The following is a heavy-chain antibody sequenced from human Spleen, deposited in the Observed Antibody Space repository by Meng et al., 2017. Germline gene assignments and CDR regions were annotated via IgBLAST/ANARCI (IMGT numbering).Heavy chain of an antibody. J-gene: IGHJ6*02. CDR2: ISYDGSNK. CDR3: ARGPRSYYGSGSYHQIYYYYGMDV. V-gene: IGHV3-30*04. D-gene: IGHD3-10*01. Sequence: GESLKISCAASGFTFSSSEMNWVRQAPGKGLEWVAVISYDGSNKYYADSVKGRFTISRDNSKNTLYLQMNSLRAEDTAVYYCARGPRSYYGSGSYHQIYYYYGMDVWGQGTTVTVSS. CDR1: GFTFSSSE.